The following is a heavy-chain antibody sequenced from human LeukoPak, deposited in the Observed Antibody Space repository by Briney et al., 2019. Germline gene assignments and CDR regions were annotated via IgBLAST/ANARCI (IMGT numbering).Heavy chain of an antibody. Sequence: GGSLRLSCPASGFILSTYGTHWVRRARGKGLGWVRFIRDEGSNKYYPDSGKGGFTFFRYNSKKTPYLQVNSLKAEEPTVYYMARLATHGHYWGQGTLLTVSS. D-gene: IGHD5-24*01. J-gene: IGHJ4*02. CDR1: GFILSTYG. CDR3: ARLATHGHY. CDR2: IRDEGSNK. V-gene: IGHV3-30*02.